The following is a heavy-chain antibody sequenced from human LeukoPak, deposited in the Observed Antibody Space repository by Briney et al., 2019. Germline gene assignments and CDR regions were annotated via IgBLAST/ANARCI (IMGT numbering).Heavy chain of an antibody. CDR3: ARVPILTFSGWYGFDY. J-gene: IGHJ4*02. CDR2: ISAYNGNT. D-gene: IGHD6-19*01. CDR1: GYTFTSYG. Sequence: ASVKVSCKASGYTFTSYGISWVRQAPGQGLEWMGWISAYNGNTNYAQKLQGRVTMTTDTSTSTAYMELRSLRSDDTAVYYCARVPILTFSGWYGFDYWGQGTLVTVSS. V-gene: IGHV1-18*01.